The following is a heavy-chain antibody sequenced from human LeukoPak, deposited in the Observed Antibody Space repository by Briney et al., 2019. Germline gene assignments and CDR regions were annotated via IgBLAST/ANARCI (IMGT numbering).Heavy chain of an antibody. CDR2: ITNNGTTI. D-gene: IGHD6-19*01. CDR1: GFTFSSYA. J-gene: IGHJ6*02. Sequence: HSGGSLRLSCAASGFTFSSYAMNWVRQAPGKGLEWVSYITNNGTTIYYADSVKGRFTISRDNAENSLYLQMNSLRAEDTAIYYCARDQWLAYYYHGMDVWGQGTTDTVSS. V-gene: IGHV3-48*03. CDR3: ARDQWLAYYYHGMDV.